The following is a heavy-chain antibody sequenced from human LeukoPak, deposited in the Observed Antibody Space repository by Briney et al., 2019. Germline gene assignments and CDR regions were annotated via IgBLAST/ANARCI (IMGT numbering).Heavy chain of an antibody. V-gene: IGHV3-74*01. CDR1: GFTISSYW. CDR3: ARAGYGDLDDAFDI. CDR2: INSDGSIT. D-gene: IGHD4-17*01. Sequence: PGGSLRLSCAASGFTISSYWIHWVRQAPGKGLVWVSRINSDGSITSYADSVKGRFTISGDNAKNTLYVQMNSLRAEDTAVYYCARAGYGDLDDAFDIWGQGTMVTVSS. J-gene: IGHJ3*02.